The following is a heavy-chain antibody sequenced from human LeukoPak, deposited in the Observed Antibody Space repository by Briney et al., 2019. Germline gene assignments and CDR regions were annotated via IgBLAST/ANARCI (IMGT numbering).Heavy chain of an antibody. J-gene: IGHJ5*02. Sequence: SETLSLTCTVSGGSISSYYWSWIRQPPGKGLEWIGYIYYSGSTNYNPSLKSRVTISVDTSKNQFSLKLSSVTAADTAVYYCARDQGDNYYGSGSSNNWFDPWGQGTLVTVSS. CDR2: IYYSGST. CDR1: GGSISSYY. V-gene: IGHV4-59*12. CDR3: ARDQGDNYYGSGSSNNWFDP. D-gene: IGHD3-10*01.